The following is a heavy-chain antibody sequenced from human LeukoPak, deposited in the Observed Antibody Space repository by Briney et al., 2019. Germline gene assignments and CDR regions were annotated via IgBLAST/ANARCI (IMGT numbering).Heavy chain of an antibody. D-gene: IGHD1-26*01. CDR3: ARDSNDWEPRPNY. CDR1: GFTFSSYW. J-gene: IGHJ4*02. Sequence: GGSLRLSCAGSGFTFSSYWMHWVCRAPGKGLVWVSHINSDGSSTNYADSVKGRFTISRDNAKNTLYLQMNSLRAEDTAVYYCARDSNDWEPRPNYWGQGTLVTVSP. CDR2: INSDGSST. V-gene: IGHV3-74*01.